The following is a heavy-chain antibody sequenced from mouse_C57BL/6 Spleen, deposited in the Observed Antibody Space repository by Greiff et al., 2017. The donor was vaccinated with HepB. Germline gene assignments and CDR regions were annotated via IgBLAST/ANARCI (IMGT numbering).Heavy chain of an antibody. V-gene: IGHV5-4*01. J-gene: IGHJ4*01. CDR2: ISDGGSYT. CDR3: ARDAATTVVATSAMDY. Sequence: EVQVVESGGGLVKPGGSLKLSCAASGFTFSSYAMSWVRQTPEKRLEWVATISDGGSYTYYPDNVKGRFTISRDNAKNNLYLQMSHLKSEDTAMYYCARDAATTVVATSAMDYWGQGTSVTVSS. CDR1: GFTFSSYA. D-gene: IGHD1-1*01.